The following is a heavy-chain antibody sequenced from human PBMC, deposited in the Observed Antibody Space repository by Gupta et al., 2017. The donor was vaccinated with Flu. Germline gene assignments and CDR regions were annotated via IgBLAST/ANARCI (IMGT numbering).Heavy chain of an antibody. D-gene: IGHD2-2*01. Sequence: DVLLVEYGVVAVQPGWSLGLSCAASRFTFGDPSMHWVRQVPGKGLEWVSRISWDGSSTFYADSVKGRFIIARDNSKNSLYLQMNSLRTEDTALYYCARDMGHCRSTSCCWFDYWGQGTLVTVSS. J-gene: IGHJ4*02. CDR2: ISWDGSST. CDR1: RFTFGDPS. CDR3: ARDMGHCRSTSCCWFDY. V-gene: IGHV3-43*01.